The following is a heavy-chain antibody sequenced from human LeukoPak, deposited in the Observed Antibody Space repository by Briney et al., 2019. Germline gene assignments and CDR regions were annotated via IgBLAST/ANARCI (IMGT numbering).Heavy chain of an antibody. Sequence: SETLSLTCTVSGYSISSGYYWGWIRQPPGKGLEWIGSIYHSGSTYYNPSLKSRVTISVDTSKNQFSLKLSSVTAADTAMYYCAREYFDPSDYYYYMDVWGKGTTVTVSS. J-gene: IGHJ6*03. V-gene: IGHV4-38-2*02. D-gene: IGHD3-9*01. CDR1: GYSISSGYY. CDR2: IYHSGST. CDR3: AREYFDPSDYYYYMDV.